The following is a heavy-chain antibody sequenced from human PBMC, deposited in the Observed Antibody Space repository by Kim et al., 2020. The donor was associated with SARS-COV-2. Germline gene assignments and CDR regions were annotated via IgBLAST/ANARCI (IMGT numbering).Heavy chain of an antibody. J-gene: IGHJ4*02. CDR3: AKLSRRDGYNQDDY. Sequence: ADSVKGRFTISRDNSKNTLYLQMNSLRAEDTAVYYCAKLSRRDGYNQDDYWGQGTLVTVSS. V-gene: IGHV3-30*02. D-gene: IGHD5-12*01.